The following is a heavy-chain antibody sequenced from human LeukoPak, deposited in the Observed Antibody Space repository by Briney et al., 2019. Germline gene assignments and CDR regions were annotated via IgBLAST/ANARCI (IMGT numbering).Heavy chain of an antibody. Sequence: PSETLSLTCTVSGGSISSGSYYWSWIRQPAGKGLEWIGRIYTSGSTNYNPSLKSRVTISVDTSKNQFSLKLSSVTAADTAVYYCARSLTGFGDPHYFDYWGQGTLVTVSS. D-gene: IGHD3-10*01. CDR1: GGSISSGSYY. CDR3: ARSLTGFGDPHYFDY. V-gene: IGHV4-61*02. CDR2: IYTSGST. J-gene: IGHJ4*02.